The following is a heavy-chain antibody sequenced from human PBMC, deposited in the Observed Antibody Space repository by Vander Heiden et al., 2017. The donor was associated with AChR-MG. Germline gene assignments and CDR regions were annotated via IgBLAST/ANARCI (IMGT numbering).Heavy chain of an antibody. V-gene: IGHV1-18*01. CDR3: AREAFRSASIFDF. D-gene: IGHD3-3*01. Sequence: VQLVQSGAEVKQSGASVKVSCKASGDTFGTKGFIWVRQAPGQGLEWMGWISGSNGDTIYAQKFQHRVTMTRDTSTNTNYMDLRSLTSDDTAVYYCAREAFRSASIFDFWGRGTLVTVSS. CDR2: ISGSNGDT. CDR1: GDTFGTKG. J-gene: IGHJ4*02.